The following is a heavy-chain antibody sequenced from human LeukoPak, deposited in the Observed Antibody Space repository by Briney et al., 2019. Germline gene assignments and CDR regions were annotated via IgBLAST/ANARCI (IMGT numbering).Heavy chain of an antibody. Sequence: ASVKVSCKASGYTFTSYGISWVRQAPGQGLEWMGWISAYNGNTNYAQKLQGRVTMTTDTSTSTAYMELRSLRSDDTAVYYCARVTYYYDSSGYKRPYYFDYWGQGTLVTVSS. V-gene: IGHV1-18*01. CDR3: ARVTYYYDSSGYKRPYYFDY. CDR2: ISAYNGNT. J-gene: IGHJ4*02. CDR1: GYTFTSYG. D-gene: IGHD3-22*01.